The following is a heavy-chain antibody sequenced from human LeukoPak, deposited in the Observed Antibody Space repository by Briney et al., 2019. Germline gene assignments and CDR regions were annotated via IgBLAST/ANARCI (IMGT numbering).Heavy chain of an antibody. V-gene: IGHV3-23*01. CDR2: ITGSGGST. J-gene: IGHJ4*02. D-gene: IGHD3-16*01. CDR1: GFTFSTSG. Sequence: GGTLRLSCAASGFTFSTSGMSWVRQAPGKGLEWVSTITGSGGSTYYADSVKGRFTISRDNSKNTLYLQMNSLRAEDTAVYYCAKAGIYDYVWGSYLVDWGQGILVTVSS. CDR3: AKAGIYDYVWGSYLVD.